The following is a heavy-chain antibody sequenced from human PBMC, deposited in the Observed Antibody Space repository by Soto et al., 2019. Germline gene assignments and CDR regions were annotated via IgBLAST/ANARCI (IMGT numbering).Heavy chain of an antibody. CDR3: ARAGHYYDSSGYAT. CDR2: ISAYNGNT. Sequence: ASVKVSCKASGYTFTSYGISCVRQSPGQGLEWMGWISAYNGNTNYEQKLQDRVTMTTDTSTSTAYLELRSLRSDDTAVYYCARAGHYYDSSGYATWGQGTLVTVSS. CDR1: GYTFTSYG. J-gene: IGHJ5*02. D-gene: IGHD3-22*01. V-gene: IGHV1-18*04.